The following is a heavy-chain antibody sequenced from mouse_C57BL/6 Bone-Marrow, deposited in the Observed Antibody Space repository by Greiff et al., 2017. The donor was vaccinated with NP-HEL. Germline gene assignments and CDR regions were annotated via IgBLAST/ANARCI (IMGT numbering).Heavy chain of an antibody. CDR3: AREGTGTWVAY. CDR1: GYTFTSYW. D-gene: IGHD4-1*01. V-gene: IGHV1-50*01. Sequence: QVQLQQPGAELVKPGASVTLSCKASGYTFTSYWMQWVKQRPGQGLEWIGEIDPSDGYTNYNQKFKGKATLTVDTSSSTAYMQLSSRTSEDSAVYYCAREGTGTWVAYWGRGTRVTVSA. CDR2: IDPSDGYT. J-gene: IGHJ3*01.